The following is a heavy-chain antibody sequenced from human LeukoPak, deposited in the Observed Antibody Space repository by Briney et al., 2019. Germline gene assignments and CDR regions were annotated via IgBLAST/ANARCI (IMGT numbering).Heavy chain of an antibody. CDR1: GDSISNSY. CDR2: VHFSGTT. CDR3: GRGSPIFNQ. D-gene: IGHD3-3*02. V-gene: IGHV4-59*01. J-gene: IGHJ4*02. Sequence: SETLSLTCTVSGDSISNSYWSWIRQPPGKGLEWIGYVHFSGTTHYNPSLDSRVTMSIDASKNQFSLSLNSVTAADTAVYFCGRGSPIFNQWGQGILVTVSS.